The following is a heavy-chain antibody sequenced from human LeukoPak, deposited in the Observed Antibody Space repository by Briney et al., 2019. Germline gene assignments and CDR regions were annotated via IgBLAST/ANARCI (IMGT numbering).Heavy chain of an antibody. CDR2: IKSDGSST. J-gene: IGHJ4*02. V-gene: IGHV3-74*01. CDR3: ARGGDSSNWYPGYFDY. CDR1: GFTFSNYW. D-gene: IGHD6-13*01. Sequence: GGSLILSCAASGFTFSNYWMHWVRQAPGKGPVWVSRIKSDGSSTRFADSVQGRFTISRDNGKNTLYLQMNSLRAEDTAVYYCARGGDSSNWYPGYFDYWGQGALVTVSS.